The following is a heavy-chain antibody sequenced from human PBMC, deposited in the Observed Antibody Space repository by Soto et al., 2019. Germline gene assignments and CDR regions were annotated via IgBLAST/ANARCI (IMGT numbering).Heavy chain of an antibody. Sequence: QVQLVQSGAEVKRPGASVKVFCKASGYTFTTHTMHWVRQAPGQGLEWMGWMNGGNGNTKYSQKFQGRVTFTRDTFASTAYMELSSRRSEDTAVYYCTGLETDYWGQGTLVTVSS. J-gene: IGHJ4*02. V-gene: IGHV1-3*01. CDR2: MNGGNGNT. CDR3: TGLETDY. CDR1: GYTFTTHT.